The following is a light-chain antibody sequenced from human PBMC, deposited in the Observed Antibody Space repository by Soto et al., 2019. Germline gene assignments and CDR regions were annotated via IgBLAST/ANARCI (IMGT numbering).Light chain of an antibody. CDR3: QQYGSVPLT. Sequence: EVVLTQSPGTLSLSPGEGATLSCRASQSVSNRYFAWYQQKPGKAPRLLIYRVSSTATGIPDRFSGSGSGTDFTLTISRLEHEDFAVYCCQQYGSVPLTFGGGTKVEIK. V-gene: IGKV3-20*01. CDR2: RVS. CDR1: QSVSNRY. J-gene: IGKJ4*02.